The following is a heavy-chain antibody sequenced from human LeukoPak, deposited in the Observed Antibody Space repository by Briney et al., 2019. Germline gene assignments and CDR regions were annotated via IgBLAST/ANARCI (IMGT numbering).Heavy chain of an antibody. V-gene: IGHV1-2*06. J-gene: IGHJ4*02. Sequence: GASVKVSCKASGYTFTGYYMHWVRQAPGQGLEWMGRINPNSGGTNYAQKFQGRVTMTRDTSISTAYMELSRLRSDGTAVYYCARDLKFGGVIVPPGYWGQGTLVTVSS. D-gene: IGHD3-16*02. CDR3: ARDLKFGGVIVPPGY. CDR2: INPNSGGT. CDR1: GYTFTGYY.